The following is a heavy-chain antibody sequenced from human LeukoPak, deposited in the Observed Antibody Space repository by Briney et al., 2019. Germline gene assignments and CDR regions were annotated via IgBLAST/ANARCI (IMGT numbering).Heavy chain of an antibody. V-gene: IGHV1-58*02. CDR3: AADPTVPDAFDL. CDR1: GFTFTRSA. Sequence: RASVKVSCKASGFTFTRSAMQWVRQARGQRLEWIGWIVVGSDNTNYAQKFQERVTITWDMSTSTAYMDLSSLRSEDTAVYYCAADPTVPDAFDLWGQGTMVTVSS. J-gene: IGHJ3*01. CDR2: IVVGSDNT. D-gene: IGHD3-10*01.